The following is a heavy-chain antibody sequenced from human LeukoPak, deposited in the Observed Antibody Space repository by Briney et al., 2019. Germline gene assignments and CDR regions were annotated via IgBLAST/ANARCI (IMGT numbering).Heavy chain of an antibody. Sequence: SETLSLTCTVSGGSISSYYWSWIRQPPGKGLEWIGYIYYSGSTNYNPSLKCRVTISVDTSKNQFSLKLSSVTAADTAVYYCARGHLAESYYYYYYMDVWGKGTTVTISS. D-gene: IGHD6-13*01. CDR1: GGSISSYY. V-gene: IGHV4-59*01. CDR2: IYYSGST. CDR3: ARGHLAESYYYYYYMDV. J-gene: IGHJ6*03.